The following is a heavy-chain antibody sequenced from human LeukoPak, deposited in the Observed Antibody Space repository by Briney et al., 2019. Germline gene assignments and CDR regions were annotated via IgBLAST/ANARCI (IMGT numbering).Heavy chain of an antibody. Sequence: SQTLSLTCTVSGGSISSGSYYWSWIRQPAGKGLEWIGRIYTSGSTNYNPSLKSRVTISVDTSKNQFSLKLSSVTAADTAVHYCARVVGYGDSYFDYWGQGTLVTVSS. CDR3: ARVVGYGDSYFDY. CDR1: GGSISSGSYY. V-gene: IGHV4-61*02. D-gene: IGHD4-17*01. J-gene: IGHJ4*02. CDR2: IYTSGST.